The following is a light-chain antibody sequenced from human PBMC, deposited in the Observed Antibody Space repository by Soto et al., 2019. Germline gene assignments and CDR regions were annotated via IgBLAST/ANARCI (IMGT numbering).Light chain of an antibody. CDR3: CPYSETYTYV. CDR1: SSDVGGYDY. Sequence: QSVLTQPRSVSESPGQSVTISCTGTSSDVGGYDYLSWYQQHPGQAPKLLIYGVSERPSGVPDRFSGSKSGSTASLTISRLQAEDEADYYCCPYSETYTYVFGTGTKLTVL. CDR2: GVS. V-gene: IGLV2-11*01. J-gene: IGLJ1*01.